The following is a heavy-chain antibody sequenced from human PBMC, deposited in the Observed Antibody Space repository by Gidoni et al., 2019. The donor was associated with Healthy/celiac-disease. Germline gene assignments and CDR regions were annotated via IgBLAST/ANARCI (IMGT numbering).Heavy chain of an antibody. V-gene: IGHV1-8*01. D-gene: IGHD2-15*01. Sequence: QVQLVQSGAEVKKPRASVKVSCTASGYTFTSYDNNWVRQATGQGLEWMGWMNPNSGNTGYAQEFQGIVTMTRNTSISTAYMELSSLRYEDTAVYYCARVKVVTGEYFQHWGQGTLVTVSS. CDR1: GYTFTSYD. CDR2: MNPNSGNT. J-gene: IGHJ1*01. CDR3: ARVKVVTGEYFQH.